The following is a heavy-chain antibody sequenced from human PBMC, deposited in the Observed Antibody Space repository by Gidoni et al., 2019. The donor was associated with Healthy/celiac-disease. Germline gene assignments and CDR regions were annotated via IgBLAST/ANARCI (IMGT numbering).Heavy chain of an antibody. D-gene: IGHD2-2*02. CDR1: GFTFSRYS. J-gene: IGHJ6*03. CDR3: ARDCSSTSCYTTSYYYYYMDV. Sequence: EVQLVESGGGLVKPGGSLRLSCAASGFTFSRYSMNWVRQAPGKGLEWVSSISSSSSYIYYADSVKGRFTISRDNAKNSLYLQMNSLRAEDTAVYYCARDCSSTSCYTTSYYYYYMDVWGKGTTVTVSS. CDR2: ISSSSSYI. V-gene: IGHV3-21*01.